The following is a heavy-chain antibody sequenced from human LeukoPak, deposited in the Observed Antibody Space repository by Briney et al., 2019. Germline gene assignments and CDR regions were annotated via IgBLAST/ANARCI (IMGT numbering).Heavy chain of an antibody. CDR1: VYTFTSFG. CDR2: ISAYTGNT. D-gene: IGHD3-9*01. CDR3: ARGCRYFDWLYPFVY. J-gene: IGHJ4*02. Sequence: ASVKISCKASVYTFTSFGISWVRHAPRQGRVWMGWISAYTGNTNSAQKLQGRVTMTTDTSTSTAYMELRSLRSDDTAVYYCARGCRYFDWLYPFVYWGQGTLVTVSS. V-gene: IGHV1-18*04.